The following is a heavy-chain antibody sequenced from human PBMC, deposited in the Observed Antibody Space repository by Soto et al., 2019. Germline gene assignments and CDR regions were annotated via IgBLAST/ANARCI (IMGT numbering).Heavy chain of an antibody. D-gene: IGHD3-22*01. Sequence: SETLSLTCAVSCGSISSGGYSWSWIRQPPGKGLEWIGYIYHSGSTYYNPSLKSRVTISVDRSKNQFSLKLSSVTAADTAVYYCARYYYDSSSPTRYFDYWGQGTLVTVSS. CDR3: ARYYYDSSSPTRYFDY. CDR1: CGSISSGGYS. J-gene: IGHJ4*02. CDR2: IYHSGST. V-gene: IGHV4-30-2*01.